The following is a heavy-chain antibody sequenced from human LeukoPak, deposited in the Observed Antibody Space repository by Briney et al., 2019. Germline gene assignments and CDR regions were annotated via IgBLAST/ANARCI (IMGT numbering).Heavy chain of an antibody. CDR2: INSDGSST. J-gene: IGHJ4*02. CDR3: ARGSPLSLSGYGFYLFDY. CDR1: GFTFSSYW. V-gene: IGHV3-74*01. Sequence: GGSLRLSWAASGFTFSSYWMHWVRHAPGKGLVWVSRINSDGSSTIYADSVKGRFTISRDNAKNTLYLQMNSLRAEDTAVYYCARGSPLSLSGYGFYLFDYWGQGTLVTVSS. D-gene: IGHD5-12*01.